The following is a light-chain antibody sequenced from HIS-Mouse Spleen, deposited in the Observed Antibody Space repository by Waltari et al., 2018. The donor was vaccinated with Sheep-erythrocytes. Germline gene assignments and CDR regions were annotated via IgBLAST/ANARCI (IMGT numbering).Light chain of an antibody. CDR3: AAWDDSLNGVV. V-gene: IGLV1-44*01. Sequence: QSVLTQPPSASGTPGQRVTISCSGSSSNIGSNTVNWYQQLPVTAPKLLIYSNNLRPSGVPDRFSGSKSGTSASLAISGLQSEDEADYYCAAWDDSLNGVVFGGGTKLTVL. CDR1: SSNIGSNT. CDR2: SNN. J-gene: IGLJ2*01.